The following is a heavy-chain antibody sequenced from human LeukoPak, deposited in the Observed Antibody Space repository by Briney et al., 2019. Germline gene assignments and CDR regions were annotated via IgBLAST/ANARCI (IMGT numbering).Heavy chain of an antibody. Sequence: GASVKVSCKASGGTFSSYAISWVRQAPGQGLEWMGWINPNSGGTNYAQKFQGRVTMTRDTSISTAYMELSRLRSDDTAVYYCARDLAGVGAPPLGAFDIWGQGTMVTVSS. CDR3: ARDLAGVGAPPLGAFDI. CDR1: GGTFSSYA. D-gene: IGHD1-26*01. V-gene: IGHV1-2*02. CDR2: INPNSGGT. J-gene: IGHJ3*02.